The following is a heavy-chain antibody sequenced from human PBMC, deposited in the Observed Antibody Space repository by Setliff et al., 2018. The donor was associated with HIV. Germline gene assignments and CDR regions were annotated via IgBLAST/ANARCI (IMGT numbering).Heavy chain of an antibody. CDR1: GFTFRSYA. CDR3: ARGESSGWRIYYYYYGMDV. V-gene: IGHV3-30*04. J-gene: IGHJ6*02. CDR2: LLYDGSDD. Sequence: SLRLSCAASGFTFRSYAMHWVRQAPGKGLEWVAKLLYDGSDDFYSDSVKGRFTISRDNSNNTLFLQMNSLRPEDTAVYYCARGESSGWRIYYYYYGMDVWGQGTTVTVSS. D-gene: IGHD6-19*01.